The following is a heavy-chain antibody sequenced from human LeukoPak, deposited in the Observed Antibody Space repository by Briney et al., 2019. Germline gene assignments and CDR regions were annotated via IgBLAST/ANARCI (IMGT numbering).Heavy chain of an antibody. D-gene: IGHD4-17*01. J-gene: IGHJ4*02. CDR3: ARLKGGLVKLRECYFDY. CDR2: MYPDDSDT. CDR1: GYSFSTYW. Sequence: GESLKISCKASGYSFSTYWIAWVRQMPGKGLELMGIMYPDDSDTRYSPPFQGQVTISADKSINTAHLQWNSLQASDTAIYYCARLKGGLVKLRECYFDYWGQGTLVTV. V-gene: IGHV5-51*01.